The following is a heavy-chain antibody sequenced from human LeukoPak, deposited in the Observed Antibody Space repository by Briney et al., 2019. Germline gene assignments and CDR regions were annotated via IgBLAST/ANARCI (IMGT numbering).Heavy chain of an antibody. V-gene: IGHV3-23*01. D-gene: IGHD2-2*01. CDR2: ISFSGATT. Sequence: PGGSLRLSCAASGITFRSYSMSWVRQGPGEGLGWVSSISFSGATTYYADSVKGRFTVSSDNSQNTLYLQMDGLRAEDTDVYYCARDPTELQLLSYYFDYWGQGTLVAVSS. J-gene: IGHJ4*02. CDR3: ARDPTELQLLSYYFDY. CDR1: GITFRSYS.